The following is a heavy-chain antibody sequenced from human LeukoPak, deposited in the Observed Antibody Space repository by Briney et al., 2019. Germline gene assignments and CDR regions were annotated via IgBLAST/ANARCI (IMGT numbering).Heavy chain of an antibody. CDR2: FYASGTT. V-gene: IGHV4-4*07. Sequence: SETLSLTCTVSGGSIVSHYWNWIRQPAGRGLEWIGRFYASGTTNTSPSLKSRVTMSVDTSKNQFSLKLSSVTAADTAVYYCAREYIVGGTPYFYYVDVWGKGTTVTVSS. CDR3: AREYIVGGTPYFYYVDV. D-gene: IGHD1-26*01. CDR1: GGSIVSHY. J-gene: IGHJ6*03.